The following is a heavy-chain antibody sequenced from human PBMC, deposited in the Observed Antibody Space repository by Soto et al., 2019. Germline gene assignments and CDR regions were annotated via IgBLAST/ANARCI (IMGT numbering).Heavy chain of an antibody. V-gene: IGHV3-9*01. Sequence: EVQLVESGGGLVQPGRSLRLSCAASGFTFDDYAMHWVRQAPGKGLEWVSGISWNSGSIGYADSVKGRFTISRDNAKKALYLQMHSLRAEDTALYYCAKSTGLDKDALEIWGQGTMVTVSS. J-gene: IGHJ3*02. CDR2: ISWNSGSI. CDR3: AKSTGLDKDALEI. CDR1: GFTFDDYA. D-gene: IGHD2-2*03.